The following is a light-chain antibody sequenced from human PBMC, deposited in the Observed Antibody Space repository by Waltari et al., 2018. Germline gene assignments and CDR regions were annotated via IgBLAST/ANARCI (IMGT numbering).Light chain of an antibody. Sequence: DIQMTQSPSSLSASVGDRVTISCQARRDIKNHLNWYQQKPGKAPNLLIYDASNLEIGVPSRFSGRGSGTHCTLTISSLQPEDVATYYCQQYDDFPPYNFGQGTKVEI. J-gene: IGKJ2*01. V-gene: IGKV1-33*01. CDR3: QQYDDFPPYN. CDR1: RDIKNH. CDR2: DAS.